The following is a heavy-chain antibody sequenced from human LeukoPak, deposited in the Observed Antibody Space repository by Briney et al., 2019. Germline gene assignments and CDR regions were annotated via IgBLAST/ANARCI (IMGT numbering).Heavy chain of an antibody. Sequence: ASVKVSCKASGGTFSSYAISWVRQAPGHGLEWMGRIIPIFGTANYAQKFQGRVTITTDESTSTAYMELSSLRSEDTAVYYCARGVGYCSGGSCYYYYMDVWGKGTTVTVSS. V-gene: IGHV1-69*05. D-gene: IGHD2-15*01. CDR3: ARGVGYCSGGSCYYYYMDV. CDR1: GGTFSSYA. CDR2: IIPIFGTA. J-gene: IGHJ6*03.